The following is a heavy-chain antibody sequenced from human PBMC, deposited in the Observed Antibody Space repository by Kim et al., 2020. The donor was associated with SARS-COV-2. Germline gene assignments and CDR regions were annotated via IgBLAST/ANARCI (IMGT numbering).Heavy chain of an antibody. J-gene: IGHJ4*02. D-gene: IGHD3-16*01. V-gene: IGHV3-74*01. CDR3: ARGGSGSLDY. Sequence: RRKSSADSVEGRVTLTRDNAKNTLYLQMNSLRAEDTAVYYCARGGSGSLDYWGQGTLVTVSS. CDR2: RRK.